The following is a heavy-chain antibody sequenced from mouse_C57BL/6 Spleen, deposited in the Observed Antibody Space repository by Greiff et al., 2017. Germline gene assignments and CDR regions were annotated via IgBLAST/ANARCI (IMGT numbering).Heavy chain of an antibody. V-gene: IGHV1-75*01. Sequence: QVQLQQSGPELVKPGASVKISCKASGYTFTDYYINWVKQRPGQGLEWIGWIFPGSGSTYYNEKFKGKATLTVDKSSSTAYMLLSSLTSEDSAVYFCARGGITTVVAEGYAMDYWGQGTSVTVSS. CDR3: ARGGITTVVAEGYAMDY. D-gene: IGHD1-1*01. CDR2: IFPGSGST. CDR1: GYTFTDYY. J-gene: IGHJ4*01.